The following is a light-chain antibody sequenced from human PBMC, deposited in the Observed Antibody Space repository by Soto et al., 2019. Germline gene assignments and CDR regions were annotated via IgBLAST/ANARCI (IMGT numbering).Light chain of an antibody. CDR1: QSVTAGY. J-gene: IGKJ1*01. Sequence: EIVLTQSPGTLSLSPGERATLSCRAGQSVTAGYFAWYQQKPGQAPRLLIYETSSRTTGIPDRVSGSGSGTDFTLTISRLEPEDFAVYYCQQYGNSPTFGQGTKVDIK. V-gene: IGKV3-20*01. CDR2: ETS. CDR3: QQYGNSPT.